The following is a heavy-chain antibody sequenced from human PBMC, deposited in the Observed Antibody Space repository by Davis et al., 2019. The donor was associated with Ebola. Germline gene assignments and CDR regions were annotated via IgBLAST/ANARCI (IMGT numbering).Heavy chain of an antibody. V-gene: IGHV3-30*18. CDR1: GFTFSSYG. Sequence: GESLKISCAASGFTFSSYGMHWVRQAPGKGLEWVAVISYDGSNKYYADSVKGRFTISRDNSKNTLYLQMNSLRAVDTAVYYCAKVELSDYWGQGTLVTVSS. D-gene: IGHD1-26*01. CDR3: AKVELSDY. CDR2: ISYDGSNK. J-gene: IGHJ4*02.